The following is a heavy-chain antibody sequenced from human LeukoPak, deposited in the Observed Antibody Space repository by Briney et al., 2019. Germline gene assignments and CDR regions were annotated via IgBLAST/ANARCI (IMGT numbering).Heavy chain of an antibody. J-gene: IGHJ4*02. CDR1: GFTSSDYY. CDR3: ARVLSSGYSPFDY. CDR2: ITSTGSTV. V-gene: IGHV3-11*01. Sequence: PGGSLRLSCAASGFTSSDYYMTWIRQAPGKGLEWLSYITSTGSTVYYADSVKGRFTVSRDNTKNSLSLQMTSLSAEDTAVYYCARVLSSGYSPFDYWGQGILVSVSS. D-gene: IGHD3-22*01.